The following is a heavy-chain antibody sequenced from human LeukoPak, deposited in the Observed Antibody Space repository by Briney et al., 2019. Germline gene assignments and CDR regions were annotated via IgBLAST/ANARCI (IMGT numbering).Heavy chain of an antibody. Sequence: PGGSLRLSCAASGFTFSSYSMNWVRQAPGKGLEWVSYISSSSSTIYYADSVKGRFTISRDNAKNSLYLQMNSLRAEDTAVYYCARDTTYDSSGYYYGGVDYWGQGTLVTVSS. J-gene: IGHJ4*02. D-gene: IGHD3-22*01. V-gene: IGHV3-48*01. CDR3: ARDTTYDSSGYYYGGVDY. CDR1: GFTFSSYS. CDR2: ISSSSSTI.